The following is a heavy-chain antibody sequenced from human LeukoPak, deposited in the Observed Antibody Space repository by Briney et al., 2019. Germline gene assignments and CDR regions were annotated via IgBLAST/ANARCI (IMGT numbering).Heavy chain of an antibody. CDR1: GFTFSSYA. D-gene: IGHD3-16*01. Sequence: GGSLRLSCSASGFTFSSYAMSWVRQAPGKGLEYVSAISGSGGSTYYADSVKGRFTISRDNSKNTLYLQMNSLRAEDTAVYYCACFRREDPIFWGQGTMVTVSS. V-gene: IGHV3-23*01. CDR3: ACFRREDPIF. J-gene: IGHJ3*01. CDR2: ISGSGGST.